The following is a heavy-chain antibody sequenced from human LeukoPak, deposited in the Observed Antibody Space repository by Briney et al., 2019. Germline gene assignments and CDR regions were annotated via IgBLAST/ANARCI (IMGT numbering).Heavy chain of an antibody. J-gene: IGHJ4*02. CDR3: AREAKVVPAAIY. CDR1: GGSISSYY. Sequence: SETLFLTCTVSGGSISSYYWSWIRQPPGKGLEWIGYIYYSGSTNYNPSLKSRVAISVDTSKNQFSLRLSSVTAADTAVYYCAREAKVVPAAIYWGQGTLVTAS. V-gene: IGHV4-59*12. D-gene: IGHD2-2*01. CDR2: IYYSGST.